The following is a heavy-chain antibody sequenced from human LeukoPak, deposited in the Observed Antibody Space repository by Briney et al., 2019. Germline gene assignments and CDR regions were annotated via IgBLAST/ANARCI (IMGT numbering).Heavy chain of an antibody. D-gene: IGHD3-22*01. CDR2: ISAYNGNT. CDR1: GYTFTSYG. CDR3: ASSRLYYDSSGYYNYYMDV. Sequence: ASVKVSCKASGYTFTSYGISWVRQAPGQGLEWMGWISAYNGNTNYAQKFQGRVTMTRDTSISTAYMELSRLRSDDTAVYYCASSRLYYDSSGYYNYYMDVWGKGTTVTVSS. V-gene: IGHV1-18*01. J-gene: IGHJ6*03.